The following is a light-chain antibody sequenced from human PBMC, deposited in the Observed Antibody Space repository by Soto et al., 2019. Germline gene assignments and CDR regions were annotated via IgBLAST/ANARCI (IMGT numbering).Light chain of an antibody. CDR2: KAS. J-gene: IGKJ1*01. CDR3: QHSNSYPWP. CDR1: QSINNW. V-gene: IGKV1-5*03. Sequence: DIQMTQSPSTLSASVGDRVTITCRASQSINNWLAWYQQKPGKAPKLLIYKASSLESGVPSRFSGSGSGTEFTLTISSLQPEDFATYYCQHSNSYPWPFGQGTKVEIK.